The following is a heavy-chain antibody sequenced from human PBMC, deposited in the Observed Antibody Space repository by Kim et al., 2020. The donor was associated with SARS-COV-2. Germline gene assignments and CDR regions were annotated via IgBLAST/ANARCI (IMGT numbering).Heavy chain of an antibody. CDR2: INSDGRST. J-gene: IGHJ5*01. Sequence: GGSLRLSCAASGFTFSSHWMHWVRQAPGKGLVWVSRINSDGRSTAYADSVKGRFTISRDNAKSTLYLQVNSLGAEDTAVYFCARDPDSRGYSYLDFRG. CDR3: ARDPDSRGYSYLDF. D-gene: IGHD5-18*01. CDR1: GFTFSSHW. V-gene: IGHV3-74*01.